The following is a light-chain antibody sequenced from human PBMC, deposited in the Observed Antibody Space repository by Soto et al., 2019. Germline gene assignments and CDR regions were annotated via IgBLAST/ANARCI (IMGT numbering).Light chain of an antibody. J-gene: IGKJ1*01. CDR1: QSVSSN. V-gene: IGKV3-15*01. Sequence: EIVMTQSPATLSVSPWERATLSCRASQSVSSNLAWYQQKPGQAPRLLIYGASTRATGIPARFSGSGSVTEFALTISSLQSEDFAIYYCQQYNNWPRTFGQGTKVDIK. CDR2: GAS. CDR3: QQYNNWPRT.